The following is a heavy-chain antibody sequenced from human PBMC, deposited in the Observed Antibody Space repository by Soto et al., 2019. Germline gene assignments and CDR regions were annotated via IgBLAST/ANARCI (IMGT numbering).Heavy chain of an antibody. V-gene: IGHV1-18*01. J-gene: IGHJ5*02. Sequence: ASVKVSCKASGYTFTSYGISWVRQAPGQGLEWMGWISAYNGNTNYAQKLQGRVTMTTDTSTSTAYMELRSLRSDDTAVYYCVRVSGSYLNNWFDPWGQGTLVTVSS. CDR1: GYTFTSYG. CDR3: VRVSGSYLNNWFDP. D-gene: IGHD3-10*01. CDR2: ISAYNGNT.